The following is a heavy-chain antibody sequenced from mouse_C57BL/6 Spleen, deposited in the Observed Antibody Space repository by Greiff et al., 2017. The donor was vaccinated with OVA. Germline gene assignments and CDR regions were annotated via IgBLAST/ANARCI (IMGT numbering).Heavy chain of an antibody. D-gene: IGHD1-1*01. J-gene: IGHJ4*01. V-gene: IGHV7-3*01. CDR3: ASFYYGSSDYYAMDY. Sequence: DVMLVESGGGLVQPGGSLSLSCAASGFTFTDYYMSWVRQPPGKALEWLGFIRDKTNGYTSEYSASVNGRFTISRDNSQSILYLHMNALRAEDSATYYCASFYYGSSDYYAMDYWGQGTSVTVSS. CDR2: IRDKTNGYTS. CDR1: GFTFTDYY.